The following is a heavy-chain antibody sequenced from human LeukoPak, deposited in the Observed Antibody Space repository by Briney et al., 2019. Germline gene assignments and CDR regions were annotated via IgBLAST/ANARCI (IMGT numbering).Heavy chain of an antibody. CDR2: ISYDGSNK. D-gene: IGHD3-22*01. J-gene: IGHJ4*02. CDR3: ARVLNYYDSSGYYFSY. V-gene: IGHV3-30-3*01. Sequence: GGSLRLSCAASGFTFSYYTMHWVRQAPGKGLEWVAVISYDGSNKYYADSVKGRFTISRDNSKNTLYLQMNSLRAEDTAVYYCARVLNYYDSSGYYFSYWGQGTLVTVSP. CDR1: GFTFSYYT.